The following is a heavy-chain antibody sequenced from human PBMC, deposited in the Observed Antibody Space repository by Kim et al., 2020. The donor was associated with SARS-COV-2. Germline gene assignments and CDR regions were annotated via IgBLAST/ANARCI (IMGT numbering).Heavy chain of an antibody. CDR2: IKQDGSEK. CDR1: GFTFSSYW. V-gene: IGHV3-7*03. Sequence: GGSLRLSCAASGFTFSSYWMSWVRQAPGKGLEWVANIKQDGSEKYYVDSVKGRFTISRDNAKNSLYLQMNSLRAEDTAVYYCARVMGGYCSGGSCYPDYWGQGTLVTVSS. J-gene: IGHJ4*02. CDR3: ARVMGGYCSGGSCYPDY. D-gene: IGHD2-15*01.